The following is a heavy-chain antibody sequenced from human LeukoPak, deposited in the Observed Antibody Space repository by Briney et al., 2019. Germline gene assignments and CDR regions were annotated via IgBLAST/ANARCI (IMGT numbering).Heavy chain of an antibody. CDR3: ASYTGSGSYRNY. V-gene: IGHV4-39*01. J-gene: IGHJ4*02. CDR1: GGSISSSSYY. CDR2: IYYSGST. D-gene: IGHD1-26*01. Sequence: PSETLSLTCTVSGGSISSSSYYWGWIRQPPGKGLEWIGRIYYSGSTYYNPSLKSRVTISVDTSKNQFSLTLSSVTAADTAVYYCASYTGSGSYRNYWGQGTLVTVSS.